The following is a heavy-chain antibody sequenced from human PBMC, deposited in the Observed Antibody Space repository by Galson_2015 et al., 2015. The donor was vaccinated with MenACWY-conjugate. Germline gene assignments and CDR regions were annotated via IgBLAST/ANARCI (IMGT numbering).Heavy chain of an antibody. Sequence: QSGAEVKKPGESLKISCRVSGDSFNTYWIGWVRQKPGKGLEWMGIIYPGDGDSRYSPSFQGQVTLSVDKSITTAYLQWSSLKASHSAMYFCARHKDHTAGSAYDHWGQRTRVTVSS. D-gene: IGHD2-21*02. V-gene: IGHV5-51*01. CDR3: ARHKDHTAGSAYDH. CDR1: GDSFNTYW. CDR2: IYPGDGDS. J-gene: IGHJ4*02.